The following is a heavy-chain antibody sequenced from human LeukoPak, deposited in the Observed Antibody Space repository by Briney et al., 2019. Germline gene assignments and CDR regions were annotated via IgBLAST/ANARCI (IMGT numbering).Heavy chain of an antibody. J-gene: IGHJ4*02. Sequence: GGSLRLSCAASGFDFNTYTMNWVRQAPGKGLEWVASIISSSASISYADSMKGRFTISRDNAKKTVYLHMSSVGAEDTAVYYCARDLQEFDSWGQGTLVTVSS. CDR1: GFDFNTYT. CDR2: IISSSASI. V-gene: IGHV3-21*01. CDR3: ARDLQEFDS.